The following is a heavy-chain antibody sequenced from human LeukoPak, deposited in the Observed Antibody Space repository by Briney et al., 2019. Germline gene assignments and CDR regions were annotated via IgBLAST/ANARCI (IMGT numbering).Heavy chain of an antibody. CDR1: GFTFSSYE. V-gene: IGHV3-48*03. Sequence: GRSLRLSCAASGFTFSSYEMNWVRQAPGKGLEWVSYISSSGTTIYYADSVKGRFTISRDNVKNSLYLQMNSLRAEDTAVYYCAAENRGGVAAAVGFDYWGQGTLVTVSS. D-gene: IGHD6-13*01. CDR3: AAENRGGVAAAVGFDY. J-gene: IGHJ4*02. CDR2: ISSSGTTI.